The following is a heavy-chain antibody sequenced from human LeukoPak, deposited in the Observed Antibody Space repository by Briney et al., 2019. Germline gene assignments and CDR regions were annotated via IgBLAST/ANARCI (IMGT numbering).Heavy chain of an antibody. D-gene: IGHD3-16*01. V-gene: IGHV3-48*04. Sequence: QPGRSLRLSCAASGFSFRNYGMNWVRQAPGRGLEWVSYISSDAGTRFHADSVKGRFTISRDNAKNSLYLQMNSLRVEDTAVYYCSRLWGKNGYSWEDYWGQGTLVTVSS. CDR2: ISSDAGTR. J-gene: IGHJ4*02. CDR1: GFSFRNYG. CDR3: SRLWGKNGYSWEDY.